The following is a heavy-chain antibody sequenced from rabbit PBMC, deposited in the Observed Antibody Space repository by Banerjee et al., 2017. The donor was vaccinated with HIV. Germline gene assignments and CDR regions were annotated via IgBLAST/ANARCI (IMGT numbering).Heavy chain of an antibody. CDR3: ARVDTYGYAGYAL. CDR2: INTSSGNT. CDR1: GFSFSNKYV. J-gene: IGHJ4*01. Sequence: QEQLVESGGGLVQPEGSLTLTCTASGFSFSNKYVMCWVRQAPGKGLEWIACINTSSGNTVYASWAKGRFTISSHNAQNTLYLQLNSLTAADTATYFCARVDTYGYAGYALWGPGTLVTVS. D-gene: IGHD6-1*01. V-gene: IGHV1S45*01.